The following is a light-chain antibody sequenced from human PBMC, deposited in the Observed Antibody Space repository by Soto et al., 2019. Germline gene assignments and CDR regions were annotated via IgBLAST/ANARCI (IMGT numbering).Light chain of an antibody. CDR2: GNS. Sequence: QSVLTQPPSVSGAPGQRVTISCTGSSSNIGAGYDVQWYQQLPGTAPKLLIYGNSNRPSGVPDRFSGSKSGTSASLAITGLQAEDEADYYCQSYDNNHVVFGGGTKVTVL. CDR3: QSYDNNHVV. J-gene: IGLJ2*01. CDR1: SSNIGAGYD. V-gene: IGLV1-40*01.